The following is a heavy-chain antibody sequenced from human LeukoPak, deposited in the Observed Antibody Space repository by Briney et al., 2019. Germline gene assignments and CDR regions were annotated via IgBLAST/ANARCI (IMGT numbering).Heavy chain of an antibody. CDR3: ARRGLVVVPL. J-gene: IGHJ4*02. CDR1: GGSISGSSYH. Sequence: SETLSLTCTVSGGSISGSSYHWGWIRQSPGKGLEWIGSINYSGTTYYNPSLKSRVAISVDTYKNQFSLKVSSVTAADTAVYYCARRGLVVVPLWGQGTLVTVSS. CDR2: INYSGTT. D-gene: IGHD2-21*01. V-gene: IGHV4-39*01.